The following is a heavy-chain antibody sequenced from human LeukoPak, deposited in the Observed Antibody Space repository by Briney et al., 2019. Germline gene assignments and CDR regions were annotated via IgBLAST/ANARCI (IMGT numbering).Heavy chain of an antibody. CDR2: IYTSGST. Sequence: SETLSLTXTVSGGSISSGSYYWSWIRQPAGKGLEWIGRIYTSGSTNYNPSLKSRVTISVDTSKNQFSLKLSSVTAADTAAYYCATGSSWYVDYWGQGTLVTVSS. D-gene: IGHD6-13*01. CDR1: GGSISSGSYY. CDR3: ATGSSWYVDY. J-gene: IGHJ4*02. V-gene: IGHV4-61*02.